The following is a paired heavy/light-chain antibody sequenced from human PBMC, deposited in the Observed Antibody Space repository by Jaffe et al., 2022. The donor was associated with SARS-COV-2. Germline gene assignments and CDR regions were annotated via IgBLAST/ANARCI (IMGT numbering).Heavy chain of an antibody. Sequence: EVQLLESGGGLVQPGGSLRLSCAASGFIFSSYAMNWVRQAPGKGLEWVSAISNGGGSTYYADSVKGRFTISRDNSKNTLSLQMNSLRAEDTAVYYCAKDREMGATKYFDLWGRGTLVIVSS. J-gene: IGHJ2*01. CDR1: GFIFSSYA. D-gene: IGHD1-26*01. V-gene: IGHV3-23*01. CDR2: ISNGGGST. CDR3: AKDREMGATKYFDL.
Light chain of an antibody. J-gene: IGKJ1*01. Sequence: DIQMTQSPSTLSASVGDRVTITCRASQSINRWLAWYQQKPGKAPKLLIYKASSLENGVPSRFSGSASGTEFTLTVSSLQPDDFATYYCQQYNSYSLTFGQGTKVEIK. V-gene: IGKV1-5*03. CDR1: QSINRW. CDR2: KAS. CDR3: QQYNSYSLT.